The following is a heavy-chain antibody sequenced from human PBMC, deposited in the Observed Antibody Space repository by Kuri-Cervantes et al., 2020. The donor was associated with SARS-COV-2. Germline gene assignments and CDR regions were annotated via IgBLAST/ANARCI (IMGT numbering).Heavy chain of an antibody. CDR2: FDPEDGEA. J-gene: IGHJ5*02. V-gene: IGHV1-24*01. D-gene: IGHD2-2*01. Sequence: ASVKVSCKVSGYTLTELAMHWVRQAPGKGLEWMGGFDPEDGEAIYAQKFQGWVTMTRDTSISTAYMELSRLRSDDTAVYYCARGGYCSSTSCQYNWFDPWGQATLVTVSS. CDR1: GYTLTELA. CDR3: ARGGYCSSTSCQYNWFDP.